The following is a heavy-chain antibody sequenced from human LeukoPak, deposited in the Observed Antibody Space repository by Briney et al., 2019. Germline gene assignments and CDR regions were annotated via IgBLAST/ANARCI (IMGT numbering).Heavy chain of an antibody. D-gene: IGHD6-13*01. CDR3: ARDRRIAAAGIDY. Sequence: GASVKVSCKTSGYTFTGYYMFWVRQAPGQGLEWMAWINPNSGGTNYAQRFQGRVTLTRDTSIATAYMELSSLKSDDTAVYYCARDRRIAAAGIDYWGQGTLVTVSS. V-gene: IGHV1-2*02. CDR1: GYTFTGYY. J-gene: IGHJ4*02. CDR2: INPNSGGT.